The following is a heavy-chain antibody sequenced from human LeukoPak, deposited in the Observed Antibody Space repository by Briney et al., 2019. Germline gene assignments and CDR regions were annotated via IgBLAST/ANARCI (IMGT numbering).Heavy chain of an antibody. V-gene: IGHV4-30-4*01. Sequence: SETLSLTCAVSGGSISSGDYYWSWICQPPGKGLEWIGYIYYSGSTYYNPSLKSRVTISVDTSKNQFSLKLSSVTAADTAVYYCARDLTLHYGMDVWGKGTTVTVSS. CDR2: IYYSGST. D-gene: IGHD3-9*01. CDR1: GGSISSGDYY. CDR3: ARDLTLHYGMDV. J-gene: IGHJ6*04.